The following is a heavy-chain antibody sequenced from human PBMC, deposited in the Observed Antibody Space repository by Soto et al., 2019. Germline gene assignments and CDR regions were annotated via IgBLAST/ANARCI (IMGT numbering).Heavy chain of an antibody. CDR2: ISYDGSNK. J-gene: IGHJ6*02. V-gene: IGHV3-30*18. Sequence: GGSLRLSCAASGFTFSSYGMHWVRQAPGKGLEWVAVISYDGSNKYYADSVKGRFTISRDNSKNTLYLQMNSLRAEDTAVYYCAKEYRVPAAMIGFHYYGMDVWGQGTTVTVSS. CDR1: GFTFSSYG. D-gene: IGHD2-2*01. CDR3: AKEYRVPAAMIGFHYYGMDV.